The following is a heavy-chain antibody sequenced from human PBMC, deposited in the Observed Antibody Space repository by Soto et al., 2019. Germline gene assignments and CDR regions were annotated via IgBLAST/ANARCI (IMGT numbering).Heavy chain of an antibody. V-gene: IGHV3-9*01. CDR2: ISWNSGSI. Sequence: GGSLRLSCAASGFTFDDYAMHWVRQAPGKGLEWVSGISWNSGSIGYVDSVKGRFTISRDNAKNSLYLQMNSLRAEDTALYYCAKALLNDFWCLDVWGKGTTVTVSS. J-gene: IGHJ6*04. D-gene: IGHD3-3*01. CDR3: AKALLNDFWCLDV. CDR1: GFTFDDYA.